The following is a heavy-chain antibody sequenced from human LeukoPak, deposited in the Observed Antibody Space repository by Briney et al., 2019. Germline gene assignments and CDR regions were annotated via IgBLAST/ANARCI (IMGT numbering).Heavy chain of an antibody. Sequence: GESLKISCKGSGYSFTSYWIGWVRQMPGKGLEWMGIIYPGDSDTRYSPSFQGQVTISADKSISTAYLQWSSLKASDTAMYYCARRTYYYDSSGYYSGAGYWFDPWGQGTLVTVSS. J-gene: IGHJ5*02. CDR3: ARRTYYYDSSGYYSGAGYWFDP. CDR1: GYSFTSYW. D-gene: IGHD3-22*01. V-gene: IGHV5-51*01. CDR2: IYPGDSDT.